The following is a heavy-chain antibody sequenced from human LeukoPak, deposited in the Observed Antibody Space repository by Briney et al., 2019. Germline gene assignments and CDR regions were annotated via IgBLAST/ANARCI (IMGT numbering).Heavy chain of an antibody. V-gene: IGHV3-30*03. D-gene: IGHD3-22*01. CDR2: TSYDGGNQ. CDR1: GFTFSSYG. J-gene: IGHJ4*02. Sequence: PGRSLRLSCAASGFTFSSYGMHWVRQAPGKGLEWVAVTSYDGGNQYYADSVKGRFTISRDNSKNTLYLQMNSLRAEDTAVYYCARNYYDSSGYYYHDYWGQGTLVTVSS. CDR3: ARNYYDSSGYYYHDY.